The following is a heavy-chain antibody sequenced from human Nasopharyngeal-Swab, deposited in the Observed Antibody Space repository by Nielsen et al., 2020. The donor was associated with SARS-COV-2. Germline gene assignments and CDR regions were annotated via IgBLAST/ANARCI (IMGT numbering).Heavy chain of an antibody. CDR2: ISSSGSTI. D-gene: IGHD2-15*01. Sequence: VRQAPGKGLEWVSYISSSGSTIYYADSVKGRFTISRDNAKNSLYLQMNSLRAEDTAVYYCARLLGYCSGGSCYSWFDPWGQGTLVTVSS. CDR3: ARLLGYCSGGSCYSWFDP. V-gene: IGHV3-48*03. J-gene: IGHJ5*02.